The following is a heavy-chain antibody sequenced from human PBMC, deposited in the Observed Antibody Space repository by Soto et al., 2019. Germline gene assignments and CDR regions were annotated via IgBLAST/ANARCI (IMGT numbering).Heavy chain of an antibody. D-gene: IGHD1-1*01. CDR1: GGTFSTYS. Sequence: QVQLVQSGAEVKKPGSSVKVSCKASGGTFSTYSISWVRQAPGQGLEWMGESLPIFGTSHFAQNFQGRVTTTADESTSTVYMELSSLRSDDTAVYYCARGGRYPNSAFYYGMDVWGQGTTVTVSS. CDR3: ARGGRYPNSAFYYGMDV. V-gene: IGHV1-69*01. CDR2: SLPIFGTS. J-gene: IGHJ6*02.